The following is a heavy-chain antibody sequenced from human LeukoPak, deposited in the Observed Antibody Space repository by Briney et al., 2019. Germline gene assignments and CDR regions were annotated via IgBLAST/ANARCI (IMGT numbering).Heavy chain of an antibody. CDR1: GGSVSSYY. D-gene: IGHD2-2*02. CDR2: IYTSGST. J-gene: IGHJ3*02. Sequence: PSETLSLTCTVSGGSVSSYYWSWIRQPAGKGLEWIGRIYTSGSTNYNPSLKSRVTMSVGTSKNQFSLKLSSVTAADTAVYYCARGYIVVVPAAIQAVDAFDIWGQGTMVTVSS. V-gene: IGHV4-4*07. CDR3: ARGYIVVVPAAIQAVDAFDI.